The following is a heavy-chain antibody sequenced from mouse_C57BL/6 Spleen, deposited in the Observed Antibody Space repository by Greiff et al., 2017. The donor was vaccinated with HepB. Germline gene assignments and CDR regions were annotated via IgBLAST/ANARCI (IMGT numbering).Heavy chain of an antibody. J-gene: IGHJ2*01. CDR2: IDPSDSYT. V-gene: IGHV1-50*01. D-gene: IGHD2-5*01. CDR1: GYTFTSYW. CDR3: ARAAYYSILYYFDY. Sequence: QVQLQQSGAELVKPGASVKLSCKASGYTFTSYWMQWVKQRPGQGLEWIGEIDPSDSYTNYNQKFKGKATLTVDTSSSTAYMQLSSLTSEDSAVYYCARAAYYSILYYFDYWGQGTTLTVSS.